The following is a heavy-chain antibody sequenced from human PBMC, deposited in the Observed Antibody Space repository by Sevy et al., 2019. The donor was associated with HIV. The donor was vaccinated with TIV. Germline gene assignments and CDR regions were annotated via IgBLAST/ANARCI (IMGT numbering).Heavy chain of an antibody. CDR2: ISYDGCNK. CDR3: ARKCYGSGSYFGDYYYYYGMDV. Sequence: GGSLRLSCAASGFTFSSYAMHWVRQAPGKGLEWVAVISYDGCNKYYADSVKGRFTISRDNSKNTLYLQMNSLRAEDTAVYYCARKCYGSGSYFGDYYYYYGMDVWGQGTTVTVSS. CDR1: GFTFSSYA. D-gene: IGHD3-10*01. V-gene: IGHV3-30*04. J-gene: IGHJ6*02.